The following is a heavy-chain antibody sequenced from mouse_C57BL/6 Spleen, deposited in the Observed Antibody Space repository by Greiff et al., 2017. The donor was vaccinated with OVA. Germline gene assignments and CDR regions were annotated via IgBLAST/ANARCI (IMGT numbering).Heavy chain of an antibody. D-gene: IGHD1-1*01. Sequence: QVQLKQPGAELVKPGASVKLSCKASGYTFTSYWMHWVKQRPGQGLEWIGMIHPNSGSTNYNEKFKSKATLTVDKSSSTAYMQLSSLTSEDSAVYYCAPHYYGSSYSNYWGQGTTLTVSS. CDR1: GYTFTSYW. V-gene: IGHV1-64*01. CDR3: APHYYGSSYSNY. J-gene: IGHJ2*01. CDR2: IHPNSGST.